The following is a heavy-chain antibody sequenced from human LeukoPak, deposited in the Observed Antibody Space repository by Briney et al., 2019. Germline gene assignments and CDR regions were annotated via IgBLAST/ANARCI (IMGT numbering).Heavy chain of an antibody. CDR3: AKAYSYGRGYYFDY. D-gene: IGHD5-18*01. CDR2: ISWDGGST. V-gene: IGHV3-43*01. J-gene: IGHJ4*02. Sequence: PGGSLRLSCAASGFTFDDYTMHWVRQALGKGLEWLSLISWDGGSTYYADSVKGRFTISRDNSKNSLYLQMNSLRTEDTALYYCAKAYSYGRGYYFDYWGQGTLVTVSS. CDR1: GFTFDDYT.